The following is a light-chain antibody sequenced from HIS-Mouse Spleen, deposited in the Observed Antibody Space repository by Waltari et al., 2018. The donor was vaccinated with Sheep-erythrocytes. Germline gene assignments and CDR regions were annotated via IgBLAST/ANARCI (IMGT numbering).Light chain of an antibody. Sequence: QSVLTQPPSVSGAPGQRVTISCTGSSSNIGAGYDVNWYQQLPGTAPNLLIQGNSNRPSGVPDRFSGSKSGTSASLAITGLQAEDEADYYCQSYDSSLSGSDWVFGGGTKLTVL. CDR1: SSNIGAGYD. V-gene: IGLV1-40*01. J-gene: IGLJ3*02. CDR3: QSYDSSLSGSDWV. CDR2: GNS.